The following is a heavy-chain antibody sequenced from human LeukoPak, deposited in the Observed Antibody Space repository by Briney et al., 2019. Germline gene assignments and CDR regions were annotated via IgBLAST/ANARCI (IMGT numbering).Heavy chain of an antibody. J-gene: IGHJ3*01. V-gene: IGHV1-69*04. D-gene: IGHD4-17*01. CDR2: IIPLLSLA. CDR3: ARDIDYGDPSGEF. CDR1: GGIFISYA. Sequence: ASVKVSCKASGGIFISYAISWVRQALGQGLEWLGRIIPLLSLADYAQKFQGRVTITADKSTSTAYMELSSLRSEDTAVYYCARDIDYGDPSGEFWGQGTMVTVSS.